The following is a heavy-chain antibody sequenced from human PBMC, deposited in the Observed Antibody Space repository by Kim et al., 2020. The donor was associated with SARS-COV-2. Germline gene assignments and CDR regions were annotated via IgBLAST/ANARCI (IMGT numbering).Heavy chain of an antibody. CDR3: ALRYFDWLDHAFDI. J-gene: IGHJ3*02. D-gene: IGHD3-9*01. Sequence: AQKFQGRGTMTRDTSTSTVYMELSSLRSEDTAVYYCALRYFDWLDHAFDIWGQGTMVTVSS. V-gene: IGHV1-46*01.